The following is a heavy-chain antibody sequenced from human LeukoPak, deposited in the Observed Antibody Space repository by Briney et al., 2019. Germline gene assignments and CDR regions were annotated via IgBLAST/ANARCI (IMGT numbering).Heavy chain of an antibody. J-gene: IGHJ2*01. CDR1: GFTFSDYY. CDR2: ITSGGGTK. CDR3: AREDYDDSGAWYFDL. Sequence: GGSLRLSCAASGFTFSDYYMSWIRQAPGQGLEWVSYITSGGGTKYYTDSVKGRFTISRDNAQNSLYLQMNSLRAEDTAVYYCAREDYDDSGAWYFDLWGRGTLVTVSS. D-gene: IGHD3-3*01. V-gene: IGHV3-11*04.